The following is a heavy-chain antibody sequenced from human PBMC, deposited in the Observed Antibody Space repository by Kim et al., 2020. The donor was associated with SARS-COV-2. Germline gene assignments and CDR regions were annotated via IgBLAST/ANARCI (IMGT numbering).Heavy chain of an antibody. J-gene: IGHJ4*02. V-gene: IGHV3-33*01. CDR2: IWNDGSNK. CDR3: ARGNTDYIGSGMGFS. D-gene: IGHD3-10*01. CDR1: GFTFSSYG. Sequence: GGSLRLSCAASGFTFSSYGMHWVRQAPGKGLEWVAVIWNDGSNKYYADSVKGRFTISRDNSKNTLYLQMNSLRAEDTAVYYCARGNTDYIGSGMGFSWGQGTLVTVSS.